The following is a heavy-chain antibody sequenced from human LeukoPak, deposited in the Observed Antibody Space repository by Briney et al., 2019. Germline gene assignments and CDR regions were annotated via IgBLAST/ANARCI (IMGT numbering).Heavy chain of an antibody. CDR3: ARDLTGDPAAYFDF. V-gene: IGHV1-2*02. Sequence: ASVKVSXEASGYTFTGYHIHWVRQAPGQGLEWMGWINPDSGGTNFPQNFQGRVTMTRDTSISTAYMEISRLRSDDTAVYYCARDLTGDPAAYFDFWGQGTLVTVSS. CDR1: GYTFTGYH. CDR2: INPDSGGT. D-gene: IGHD3-9*01. J-gene: IGHJ4*02.